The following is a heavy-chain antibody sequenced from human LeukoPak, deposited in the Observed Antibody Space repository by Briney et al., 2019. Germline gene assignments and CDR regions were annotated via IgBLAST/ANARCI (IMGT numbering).Heavy chain of an antibody. D-gene: IGHD5-12*01. CDR3: ARVQKSRKSVASAVDC. Sequence: PGGSLRLSCAASGFTVSTNYMSWVRQAPGKGLEWVSVIYSDGSTYYADSVKGRFTISRDNSKNTLYLQMNSLRAEDTAVYYCARVQKSRKSVASAVDCWGQGTVVIVSS. CDR2: IYSDGST. J-gene: IGHJ4*02. CDR1: GFTVSTNY. V-gene: IGHV3-66*01.